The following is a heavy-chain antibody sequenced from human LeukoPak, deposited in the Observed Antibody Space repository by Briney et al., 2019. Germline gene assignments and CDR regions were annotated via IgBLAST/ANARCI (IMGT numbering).Heavy chain of an antibody. CDR3: VRGGDGGYYFDS. J-gene: IGHJ4*02. V-gene: IGHV4-34*01. D-gene: IGHD3-10*01. CDR1: GGSSSGY. Sequence: SETLSLTCGVYGGSSSGYWSWIRQPPGEGLEWIAEIKHTGNTNYNPSLKSRVTLSIDTSDHQFSLNLRSVTAADTAVYYCVRGGDGGYYFDSWGQGALVTVSS. CDR2: IKHTGNT.